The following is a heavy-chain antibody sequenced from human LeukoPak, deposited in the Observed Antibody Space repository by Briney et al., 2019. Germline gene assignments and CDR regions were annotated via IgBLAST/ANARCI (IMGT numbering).Heavy chain of an antibody. CDR2: IYDSGST. CDR1: GGSISSYY. D-gene: IGHD3-9*01. Sequence: SETLSLTCTVSGGSISSYYWSWIRQPPGKGLEWIGNIYDSGSTNYNPSLKSRVTISVDTSKNQFSLKLSSVTAADTAVYYCARRRYFDWLSPFDYWGQGTLVTVSS. V-gene: IGHV4-59*12. CDR3: ARRRYFDWLSPFDY. J-gene: IGHJ4*02.